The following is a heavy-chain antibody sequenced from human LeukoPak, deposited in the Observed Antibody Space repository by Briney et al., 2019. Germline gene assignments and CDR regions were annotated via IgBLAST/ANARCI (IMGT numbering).Heavy chain of an antibody. D-gene: IGHD6-13*01. CDR1: GGSTSRYY. V-gene: IGHV4-59*08. Sequence: PSETLSLTCTVSGGSTSRYYWSWIRQPPGKRLEWLGYIYYSGSTTYNPSLKSRLTMSVETSKNQISLKLISLTAADTAVYYCARLPGIAAVWGQGTLVTVSS. CDR2: IYYSGST. CDR3: ARLPGIAAV. J-gene: IGHJ4*02.